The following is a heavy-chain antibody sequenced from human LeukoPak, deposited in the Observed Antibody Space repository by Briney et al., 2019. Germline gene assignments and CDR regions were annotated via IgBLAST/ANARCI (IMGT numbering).Heavy chain of an antibody. CDR1: GGSISSYY. J-gene: IGHJ4*02. V-gene: IGHV4-59*01. D-gene: IGHD3-22*01. Sequence: SETLSLTCTVSGGSISSYYWSWIRQPPGKGLEWIGYIYYSGSTNYNPSLKSRVTISVGTSKNQFSLKLSSVTAADTAVYYCASYSYYYDSSGYFDYWGQGTLVTVSS. CDR3: ASYSYYYDSSGYFDY. CDR2: IYYSGST.